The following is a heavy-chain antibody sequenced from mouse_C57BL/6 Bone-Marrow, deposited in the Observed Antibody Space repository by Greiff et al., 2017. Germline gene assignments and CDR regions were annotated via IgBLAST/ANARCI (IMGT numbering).Heavy chain of an antibody. J-gene: IGHJ2*01. CDR2: IDPSDSYP. V-gene: IGHV1-59*01. D-gene: IGHD2-2*01. CDR3: AVGLRYYFDY. CDR1: GYTFTSYW. Sequence: QVQLQQPGAELVRPGTSVKLSCKASGYTFTSYWMHWVKQRPGQGLEWIGVIDPSDSYPNYNHTFKGKATLTVDTSSGTAYMQLSSLTSEDSAVYYCAVGLRYYFDYWGQGTTLTVSS.